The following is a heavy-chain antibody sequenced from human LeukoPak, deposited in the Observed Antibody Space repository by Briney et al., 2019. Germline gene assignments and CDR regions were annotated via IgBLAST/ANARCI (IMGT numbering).Heavy chain of an antibody. V-gene: IGHV3-23*01. CDR1: GFILENDD. CDR2: MSGEGERT. J-gene: IGHJ4*02. D-gene: IGHD3-10*01. CDR3: ARVHWYYDVGTYEGDC. Sequence: GVSRTLSWAGAGFILENDDVKWVRQAPGRVLEWVRSMSGEGERTFYGDSVKGRFAISKDDSQNTLYLQMTSLRVEDTAVYYCARVHWYYDVGTYEGDCWGQGTLVTVSS.